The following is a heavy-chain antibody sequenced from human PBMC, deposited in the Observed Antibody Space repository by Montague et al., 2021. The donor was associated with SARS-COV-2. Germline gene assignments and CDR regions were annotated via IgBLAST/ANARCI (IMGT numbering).Heavy chain of an antibody. CDR2: ISFDGSDK. Sequence: SLRLSCAASGFTFSNYAMYWVRQAPGKGLGWMAFISFDGSDKSSADSVRGRFTISRDNSKNTLYLQMSSLRTEDTALYYCARAHDILTGYFGHDAFDIWGQGTMVTVSS. V-gene: IGHV3-30*04. CDR1: GFTFSNYA. J-gene: IGHJ3*02. D-gene: IGHD3-9*01. CDR3: ARAHDILTGYFGHDAFDI.